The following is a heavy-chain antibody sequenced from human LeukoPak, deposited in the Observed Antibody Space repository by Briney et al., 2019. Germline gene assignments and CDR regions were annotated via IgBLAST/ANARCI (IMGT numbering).Heavy chain of an antibody. CDR3: ARVGLDMTTVNY. CDR1: GGSISSGDYY. D-gene: IGHD4-17*01. Sequence: SQTLSLTCTVSGGSISSGDYYWSWIRQPPGKGLEWIGYIYYSGSTYYNPSLKSRVTISVDTSKNQFSLKLSSVTAADTAVYYCARVGLDMTTVNYWGQGTLVTVSS. CDR2: IYYSGST. J-gene: IGHJ4*02. V-gene: IGHV4-30-4*01.